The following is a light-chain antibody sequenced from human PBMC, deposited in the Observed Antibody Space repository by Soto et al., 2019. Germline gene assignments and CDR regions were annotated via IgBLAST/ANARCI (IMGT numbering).Light chain of an antibody. Sequence: EIVLTQSPGTLSLSPGEGATLSCRASQSVRSSYLAWYQQRPGQAPRLLIYGASSRATGIPDRFSGSGSGTEFTLTISRLEPEDFAVYYCQEYGSARTFGQGTKVEIK. V-gene: IGKV3-20*01. CDR1: QSVRSSY. CDR2: GAS. CDR3: QEYGSART. J-gene: IGKJ1*01.